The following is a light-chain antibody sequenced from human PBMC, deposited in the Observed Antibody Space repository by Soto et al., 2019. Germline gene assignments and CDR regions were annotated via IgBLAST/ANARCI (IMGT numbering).Light chain of an antibody. CDR2: AAS. V-gene: IGKV3-15*01. CDR3: QHYNDWRWT. J-gene: IGKJ1*01. Sequence: EIVMTQSPATLSVSPGAGVTLSCRASQSSSHKLAWYQQKPGQAPRLLIYAASTRATGVPARVSGSGSGTEFTLSISSLQSEDFAVSQCQHYNDWRWTFGQGTKVYIK. CDR1: QSSSHK.